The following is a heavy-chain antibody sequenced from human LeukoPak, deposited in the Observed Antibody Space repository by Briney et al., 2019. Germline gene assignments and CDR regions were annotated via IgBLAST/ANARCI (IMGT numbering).Heavy chain of an antibody. CDR3: AREGYSSSWYYFDY. CDR2: IYTSGST. D-gene: IGHD6-13*01. CDR1: GGSISSYY. Sequence: ASETLSLTCTVSGGSISSYYWSCIRQPAGKGLEWIGRIYTSGSTNYNPSLKSRVTISVDKSKNQFSLKLSSVTAADTAVYYCAREGYSSSWYYFDYWGQGTLVTVSS. V-gene: IGHV4-4*07. J-gene: IGHJ4*02.